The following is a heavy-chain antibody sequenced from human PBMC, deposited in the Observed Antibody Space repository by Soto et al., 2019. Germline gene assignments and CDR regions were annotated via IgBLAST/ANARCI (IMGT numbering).Heavy chain of an antibody. Sequence: SETLPLPCTVSDGSISSRSYCWGRISQPPGKGLEWIGSIYYSGSTYYNPSLKSRVTISVDTSKNQFSLKLSSVTAADTVVYYGARRVYDSSGYRPGWGQGIQVPGSP. D-gene: IGHD3-22*01. V-gene: IGHV4-39*01. CDR2: IYYSGST. J-gene: IGHJ4*02. CDR1: DGSISSRSYC. CDR3: ARRVYDSSGYRPG.